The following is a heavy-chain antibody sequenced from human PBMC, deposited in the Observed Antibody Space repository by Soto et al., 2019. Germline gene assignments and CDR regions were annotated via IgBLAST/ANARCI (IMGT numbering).Heavy chain of an antibody. CDR1: GLSFSDYD. J-gene: IGHJ4*02. CDR2: ISNDGTTI. Sequence: QAQLVESGGGLVKPGGSLRLSCAASGLSFSDYDMSWIRQAPGKGLEWLGYISNDGTTISIADSVKGRFAISRDNAKNSLYLEMNSLRAEDTAVYYCARESEDLTSNFDYWGQGTLVTVSS. CDR3: ARESEDLTSNFDY. V-gene: IGHV3-11*04.